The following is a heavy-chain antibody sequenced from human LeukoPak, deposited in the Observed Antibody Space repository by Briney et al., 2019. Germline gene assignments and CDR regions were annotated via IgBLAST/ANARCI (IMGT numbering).Heavy chain of an antibody. CDR1: GFTFSSYA. CDR3: ARVGLGYCSSTSCYVFDY. V-gene: IGHV3-64*01. CDR2: ISSNGGST. Sequence: GGSLRLSCAASGFTFSSYAMHWVRQAPGKGLEYVSAISSNGGSTYYANSVKGRFTISRDNSKNTLYLQMGSLRAEDMAVYYCARVGLGYCSSTSCYVFDYWGQGTLVAVSS. J-gene: IGHJ4*02. D-gene: IGHD2-2*01.